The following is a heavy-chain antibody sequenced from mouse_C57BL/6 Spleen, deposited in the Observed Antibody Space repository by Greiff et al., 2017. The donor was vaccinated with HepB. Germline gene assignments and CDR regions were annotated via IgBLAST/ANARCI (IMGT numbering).Heavy chain of an antibody. J-gene: IGHJ3*01. CDR2: ILPGSGST. V-gene: IGHV1-9*01. CDR3: ARSGPSKFTGAY. CDR1: GYTFTGYW. D-gene: IGHD3-1*01. Sequence: QVQLQQSGAELMKPGASVKLSCKATGYTFTGYWIEWVKQRPGHGLEWIGEILPGSGSTNYNEKFKGKATFTAVTSSNTAYMQLSSLTTEDSAIYYCARSGPSKFTGAYWGQGTLVTVSA.